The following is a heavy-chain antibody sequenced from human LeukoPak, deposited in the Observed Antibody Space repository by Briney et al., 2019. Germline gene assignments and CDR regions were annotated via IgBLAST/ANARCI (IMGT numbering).Heavy chain of an antibody. Sequence: PSETLSLTCTVSGGSISSSSDYWGWIRQPPGKGLEWIGSIYYSGSTYYNPSLKSRVTISVDTSKNQFSLKLSSVTAADTAVYYCASSELVRGYYFDYWGQGTLVTVSS. V-gene: IGHV4-39*01. D-gene: IGHD6-6*01. J-gene: IGHJ4*02. CDR2: IYYSGST. CDR3: ASSELVRGYYFDY. CDR1: GGSISSSSDY.